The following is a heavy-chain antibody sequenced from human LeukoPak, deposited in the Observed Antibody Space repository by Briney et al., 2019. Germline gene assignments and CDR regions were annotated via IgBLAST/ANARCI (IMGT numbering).Heavy chain of an antibody. CDR1: GGSISSYY. D-gene: IGHD6-13*01. CDR3: ARGIAAAGLY. J-gene: IGHJ4*02. CDR2: IYYSGST. V-gene: IGHV4-59*08. Sequence: SETLSLTCTVSGGSISSYYWSWIRQPPGKGLEWIGYIYYSGSTNYNPSLKSRVTISVDTSKNQFSLELSSVTAADTAVYYCARGIAAAGLYWGQGTLVTVSS.